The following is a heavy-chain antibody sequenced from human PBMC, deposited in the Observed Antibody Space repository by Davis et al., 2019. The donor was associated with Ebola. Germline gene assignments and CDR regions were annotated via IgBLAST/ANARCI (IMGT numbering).Heavy chain of an antibody. V-gene: IGHV3-7*01. D-gene: IGHD1-26*01. CDR2: IKQDGSNK. CDR1: GFTFSSYW. CDR3: ARDSGSYYFLYSEYYFDY. Sequence: GGSLRLSCAASGFTFSSYWMSWVRQAPGKGLEWVANIKQDGSNKYYADSVKGRFTISRDNSKNTLYLQMNSLRAEDTAVYYCARDSGSYYFLYSEYYFDYWGQGTLVTVSS. J-gene: IGHJ4*02.